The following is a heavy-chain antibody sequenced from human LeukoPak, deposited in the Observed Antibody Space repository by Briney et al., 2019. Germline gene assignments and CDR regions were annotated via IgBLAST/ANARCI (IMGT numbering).Heavy chain of an antibody. J-gene: IGHJ4*02. Sequence: GGSLRLSCAASGFIVTNNYMSWVRQAPGKGLECVSVIDSGGNTYYSDSVRGRFTISKDNSKNTLYLQMNSLRAEDTAVYYCARVEDGDYFDYWGQGTLVTVSS. CDR3: ARVEDGDYFDY. D-gene: IGHD4-17*01. CDR1: GFIVTNNY. CDR2: IDSGGNT. V-gene: IGHV3-53*01.